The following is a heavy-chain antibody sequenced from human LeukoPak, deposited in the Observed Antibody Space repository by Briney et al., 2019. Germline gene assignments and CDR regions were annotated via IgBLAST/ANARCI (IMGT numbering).Heavy chain of an antibody. J-gene: IGHJ3*02. CDR3: ARVEWILNGFTGFDI. CDR1: GFSLSTSGVG. D-gene: IGHD2-2*03. V-gene: IGHV4-61*08. CDR2: IYYSGST. Sequence: SGPTLVKLTQTLTLTCTFSGFSLSTSGVGVGWIRQPPGKGLEWIGYIYYSGSTNYNPSLKSRVTISVDTSKSQFSLKLSSVTATDTAVYYCARVEWILNGFTGFDIWGQGTMVTVSS.